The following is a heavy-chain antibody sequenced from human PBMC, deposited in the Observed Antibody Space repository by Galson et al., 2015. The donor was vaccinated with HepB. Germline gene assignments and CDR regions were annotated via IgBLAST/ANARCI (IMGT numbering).Heavy chain of an antibody. J-gene: IGHJ4*02. Sequence: SVKVSCKASGYTFTSYYMHWVRQAPGQGLEWMGIINPSGGSTSYAQKFQGRVTMTRDTSTSTVYMELSSLRSEDTAVYYCARASYTSRDGYKHFDYWGQGTLVTVSS. V-gene: IGHV1-46*01. CDR1: GYTFTSYY. D-gene: IGHD5-24*01. CDR3: ARASYTSRDGYKHFDY. CDR2: INPSGGST.